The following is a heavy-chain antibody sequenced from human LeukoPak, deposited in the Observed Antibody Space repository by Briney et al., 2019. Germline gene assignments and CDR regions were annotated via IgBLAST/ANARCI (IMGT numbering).Heavy chain of an antibody. CDR2: ITSSSSYI. D-gene: IGHD3-16*01. Sequence: GGSLRLSCAASGFTFSSYTMNWVRQAPGKGLEWVSSITSSSSYIYYADSVKGRFTISRHNAKNSLYLQMDSLRAEDTAVYYCARQTLILRGAFDIWGQGTMVTVSS. J-gene: IGHJ3*02. V-gene: IGHV3-21*01. CDR3: ARQTLILRGAFDI. CDR1: GFTFSSYT.